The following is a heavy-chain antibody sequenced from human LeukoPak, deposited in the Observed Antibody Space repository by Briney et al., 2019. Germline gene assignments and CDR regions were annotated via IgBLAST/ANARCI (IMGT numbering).Heavy chain of an antibody. V-gene: IGHV3-23*01. CDR1: GFTFSSYG. J-gene: IGHJ4*02. Sequence: PGGSLRLSCAASGFTFSSYGMSWVRQAPGKWLEWVSSISGSGGSTYYADSVKGRLTISRDNSKNTLYLQMNSLRAEDTAVYYCAKRHGDYVYLDYWGQGTLVTVSS. D-gene: IGHD4-17*01. CDR3: AKRHGDYVYLDY. CDR2: ISGSGGST.